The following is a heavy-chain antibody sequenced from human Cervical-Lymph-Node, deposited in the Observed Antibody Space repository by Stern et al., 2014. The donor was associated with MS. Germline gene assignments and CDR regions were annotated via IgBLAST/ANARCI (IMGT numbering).Heavy chain of an antibody. CDR3: ARAPYGGGPFDY. J-gene: IGHJ4*02. V-gene: IGHV4-61*01. CDR2: IYYSGST. D-gene: IGHD4-23*01. CDR1: GGSVSSGSYY. Sequence: QLQLQESGPGLVKPSETLSLTCTFSGGSVSSGSYYWSWIRQPPGKGPEWIGYIYYSGSTNYNPSLKSRVTISVDTSKNQFSLKLSSVTAADTAVYYCARAPYGGGPFDYWGQGTLVTVSS.